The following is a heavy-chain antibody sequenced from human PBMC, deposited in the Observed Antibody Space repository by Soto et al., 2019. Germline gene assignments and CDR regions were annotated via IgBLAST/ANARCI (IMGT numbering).Heavy chain of an antibody. CDR3: VRSTALTATWVTPILTNMFHP. CDR1: GYTFTSYD. Sequence: QVQLVQSGAEVKKPGASVKVSCKASGYTFTSYDINWVRQATGQGLEWMGWMNPNSGTTGYAQKLQGRVTMTRDTSLSRAYMELSSLRSEDTAVYYCVRSTALTATWVTPILTNMFHPWGQGTLVTVSS. V-gene: IGHV1-8*01. D-gene: IGHD2-15*01. J-gene: IGHJ5*02. CDR2: MNPNSGTT.